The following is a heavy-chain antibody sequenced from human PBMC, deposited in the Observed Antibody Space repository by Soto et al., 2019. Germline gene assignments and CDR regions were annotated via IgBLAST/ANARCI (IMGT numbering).Heavy chain of an antibody. D-gene: IGHD6-6*01. V-gene: IGHV3-23*01. Sequence: PGGSLRLSCVASGFTFSTYAMTWVRQAPGKGLEWVSAISGSGSGTNYADSVKGRFTISRDNSKNILYLQMNSLRAEDTAVYYCAKSGGWQLEDYGYGMDVWGQGTTVTVSS. J-gene: IGHJ6*02. CDR1: GFTFSTYA. CDR2: ISGSGSGT. CDR3: AKSGGWQLEDYGYGMDV.